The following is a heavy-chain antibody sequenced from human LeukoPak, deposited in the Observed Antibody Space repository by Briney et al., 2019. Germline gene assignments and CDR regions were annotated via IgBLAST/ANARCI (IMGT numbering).Heavy chain of an antibody. J-gene: IGHJ3*02. CDR1: GFTFSTYS. D-gene: IGHD5-24*01. CDR3: ARGRWDGYNLLDAFDI. CDR2: ISSSSIYI. Sequence: GGTLRLSCAASGFTFSTYSMNWVRQAPGKGLEWVSSISSSSIYIYYADSLKGRFTISRDNAKNSLFLQMNSLRAEDTAVYYCARGRWDGYNLLDAFDIWGQGTVVTVSS. V-gene: IGHV3-21*01.